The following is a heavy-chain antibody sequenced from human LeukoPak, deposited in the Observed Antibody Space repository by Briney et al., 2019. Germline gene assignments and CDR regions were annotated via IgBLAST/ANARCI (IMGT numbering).Heavy chain of an antibody. CDR1: GGSISYYY. J-gene: IGHJ5*02. V-gene: IGHV4-59*01. CDR2: SFYTGKT. CDR3: ARGGGDYATNWFDP. Sequence: SETLSLTCTASGGSISYYYWSWIRRPPGKGLEWIGYSFYTGKTKFNPSLKSRVTISVDTSKNQFSLKLSSVTAADTAFYYCARGGGDYATNWFDPWGQGTLVTVSS. D-gene: IGHD2-21*02.